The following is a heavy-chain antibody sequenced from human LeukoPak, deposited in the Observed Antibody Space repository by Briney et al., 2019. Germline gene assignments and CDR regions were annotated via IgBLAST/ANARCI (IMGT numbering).Heavy chain of an antibody. V-gene: IGHV3-21*01. CDR3: ARESEDTSGSIYDY. CDR1: GFTFSGFS. D-gene: IGHD1-26*01. CDR2: ISDSSSHI. Sequence: GGSLRLSCAASGFTFSGFSMNWVRQAPGKGLEWVSSISDSSSHIFYADSVKGRSTISRDNAKNSLYLQMNSLRVEDTAVYYCARESEDTSGSIYDYWGQGTLVTVSS. J-gene: IGHJ4*02.